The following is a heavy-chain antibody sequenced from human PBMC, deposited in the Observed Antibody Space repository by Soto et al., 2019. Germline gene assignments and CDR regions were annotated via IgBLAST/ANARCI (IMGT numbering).Heavy chain of an antibody. Sequence: GGSLRLSCAASGFTFSSYDMHWVRQATGKGLEWVSAIGTAGDTYYPGSVKGRFTISRENAKNSLYLQMNSLRAGDTAVYYCARGSSSIPYYYYYYMDVWGKGTTVTVSS. CDR2: IGTAGDT. J-gene: IGHJ6*03. V-gene: IGHV3-13*01. D-gene: IGHD6-13*01. CDR1: GFTFSSYD. CDR3: ARGSSSIPYYYYYYMDV.